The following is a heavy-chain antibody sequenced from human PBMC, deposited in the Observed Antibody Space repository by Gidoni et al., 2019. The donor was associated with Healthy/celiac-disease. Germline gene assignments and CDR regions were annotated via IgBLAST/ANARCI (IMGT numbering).Heavy chain of an antibody. J-gene: IGHJ4*02. Sequence: QVQLVESGGGVVQPGRSLRLSCAASGFTLSSYGMHWVRQAPGKGLEWVAVISYDGSNKYYAESVKGRFTISRDNSKNTLYLQMNSLRAEDTAVYYCAAGKRVVVAAPPDYWGQGTLVTVSS. CDR3: AAGKRVVVAAPPDY. CDR1: GFTLSSYG. CDR2: ISYDGSNK. D-gene: IGHD2-15*01. V-gene: IGHV3-30*03.